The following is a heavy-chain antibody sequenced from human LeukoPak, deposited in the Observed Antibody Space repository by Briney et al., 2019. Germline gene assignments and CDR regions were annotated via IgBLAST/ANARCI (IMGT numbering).Heavy chain of an antibody. CDR3: ARDGSYSPRCWFDP. D-gene: IGHD1-26*01. CDR2: INTNTGNP. Sequence: GASVKVSCKASGYTFTTYAMNWVRQAPGQGLEWMGWINTNTGNPTYAQGFTGRFVFSLDTSVSTAYLQISGLKAEDTAVYYCARDGSYSPRCWFDPWGQGTLVTVSS. V-gene: IGHV7-4-1*02. J-gene: IGHJ5*02. CDR1: GYTFTTYA.